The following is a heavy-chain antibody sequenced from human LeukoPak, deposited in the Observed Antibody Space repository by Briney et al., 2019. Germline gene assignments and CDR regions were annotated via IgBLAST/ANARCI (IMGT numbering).Heavy chain of an antibody. CDR1: GFTFSSYW. D-gene: IGHD2-2*01. V-gene: IGHV3-74*01. Sequence: GGSLRLSCAAPGFTFSSYWMHSVRQAPGKGLVWVSRINSDGSSTSYADSVQGRFTISRDNAKNTLYLQMNSLRAEDTAVYYCARVPAAMPLDYWGQGTLVTVSS. J-gene: IGHJ4*02. CDR3: ARVPAAMPLDY. CDR2: INSDGSST.